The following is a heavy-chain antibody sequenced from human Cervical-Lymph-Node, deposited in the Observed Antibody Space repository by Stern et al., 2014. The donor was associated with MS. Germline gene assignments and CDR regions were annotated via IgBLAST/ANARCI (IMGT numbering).Heavy chain of an antibody. D-gene: IGHD1/OR15-1a*01. CDR2: IDWDGDR. V-gene: IGHV2-70*20. Sequence: QVTLRESGPALVKPTQTLTLTCTFSGFSLRTSGMYVSWVRQSPGKALEWLALIDWDGDRYYATSLRPRLSISKVTSKNQVILTMTNMDPVDTGTYYCARINGGADGTGVDYWGQGTLVTVSS. CDR3: ARINGGADGTGVDY. CDR1: GFSLRTSGMY. J-gene: IGHJ4*02.